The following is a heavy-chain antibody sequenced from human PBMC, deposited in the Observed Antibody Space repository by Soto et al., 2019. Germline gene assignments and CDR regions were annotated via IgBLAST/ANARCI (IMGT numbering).Heavy chain of an antibody. CDR2: IYPGDSDT. CDR3: ARHPVTTGVAFDI. V-gene: IGHV5-51*01. Sequence: EALKISGKGCGYRFTSYWIGWVRQMPGKGLEWMGIIYPGDSDTRYSPSFQGQVTISAEKSISTAYLQWSSLQASDTAMYYCARHPVTTGVAFDIWGQGTMVTVSS. D-gene: IGHD4-17*01. CDR1: GYRFTSYW. J-gene: IGHJ3*02.